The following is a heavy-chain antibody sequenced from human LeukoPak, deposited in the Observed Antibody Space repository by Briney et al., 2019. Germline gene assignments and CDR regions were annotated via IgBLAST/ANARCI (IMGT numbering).Heavy chain of an antibody. V-gene: IGHV1-2*02. CDR3: ARGTGEGSSWYIGADY. CDR2: INPNSGGT. J-gene: IGHJ4*02. D-gene: IGHD6-13*01. CDR1: GYTFSGYY. Sequence: GASVKVSCKASGYTFSGYYMHWVRQAPGQGLEWMGWINPNSGGTNYAQKFQGRVTMTTDTSISTAYMELSRLRSDDTAVYYCARGTGEGSSWYIGADYWGQGTLVTVSS.